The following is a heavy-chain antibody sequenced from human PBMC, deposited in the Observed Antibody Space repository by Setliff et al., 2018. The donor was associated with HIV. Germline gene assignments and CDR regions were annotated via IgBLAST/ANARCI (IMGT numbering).Heavy chain of an antibody. CDR1: GYTFSTYG. D-gene: IGHD6-19*01. J-gene: IGHJ4*02. CDR3: TKDHLSGWASDC. Sequence: ASVKVSCKASGYTFSTYGISWVRQAPGKGLEWVAKIKQDGSEEYYVDSVKGRFTISRDNAKNSVYLQMNSLRVEDTAMYYCTKDHLSGWASDCWGQGTLVTVSS. V-gene: IGHV3-7*01. CDR2: IKQDGSEE.